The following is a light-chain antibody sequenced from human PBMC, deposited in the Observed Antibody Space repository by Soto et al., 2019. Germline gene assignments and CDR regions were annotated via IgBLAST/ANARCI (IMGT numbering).Light chain of an antibody. CDR3: SSYTSSSTVV. J-gene: IGLJ2*01. Sequence: QSALTQPASVSESPGQSITISCTGTNSDVGAYNYVSWYQQHPGKAPKLMIYDVSNRPSGVSNRFSGSKSGNTASLTISGLQAEDEAHYYCSSYTSSSTVVFGGGTKLTVL. CDR1: NSDVGAYNY. CDR2: DVS. V-gene: IGLV2-14*01.